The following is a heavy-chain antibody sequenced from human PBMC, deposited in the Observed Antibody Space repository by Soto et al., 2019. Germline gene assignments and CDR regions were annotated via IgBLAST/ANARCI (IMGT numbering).Heavy chain of an antibody. V-gene: IGHV1-69*13. CDR3: ARGSGGSSYSYYGMDV. CDR2: IIPIFGTA. CDR1: GGTFSSYA. Sequence: SVKVSCKASGGTFSSYAINWVRQAPGQGLEWMGGIIPIFGTANYAQKFQGRVTITADESTSTAYMELSSLRSEDTAVYYCARGSGGSSYSYYGMDVWGQGTTITVSS. J-gene: IGHJ6*02. D-gene: IGHD2-15*01.